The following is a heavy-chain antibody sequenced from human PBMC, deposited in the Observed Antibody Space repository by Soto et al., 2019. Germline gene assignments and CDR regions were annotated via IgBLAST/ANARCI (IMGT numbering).Heavy chain of an antibody. J-gene: IGHJ3*02. CDR3: ARDLFIAASGLDALDI. Sequence: QVQLVQSGAEVKKPGASVKVSCKASGYTFTSYGISWVRQAPGQGLEWMGWISAYSGITKYAQKLQGRVTMTTDTSTRTAYMELRSLRSDDTAVYCCARDLFIAASGLDALDIWGQGTMVTVSS. V-gene: IGHV1-18*01. D-gene: IGHD6-13*01. CDR1: GYTFTSYG. CDR2: ISAYSGIT.